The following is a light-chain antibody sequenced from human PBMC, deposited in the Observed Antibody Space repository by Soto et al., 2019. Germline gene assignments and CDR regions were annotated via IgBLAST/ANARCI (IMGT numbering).Light chain of an antibody. CDR1: SGDVGAYNY. CDR2: DVS. Sequence: QSALTQPASVSGSPGQSITISCTGTSGDVGAYNYVSWYQQHPGKAPRLMIYDVSNRPSGASNRFSGSKSGNTASLTIAGLQAEDEADYYGSSFTNTNSYVFGTGTKLTVL. CDR3: SSFTNTNSYV. J-gene: IGLJ1*01. V-gene: IGLV2-14*01.